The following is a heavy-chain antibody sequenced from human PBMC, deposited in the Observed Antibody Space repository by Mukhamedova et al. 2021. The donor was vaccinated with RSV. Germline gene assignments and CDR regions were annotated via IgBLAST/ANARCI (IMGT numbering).Heavy chain of an antibody. V-gene: IGHV5-51*01. J-gene: IGHJ4*02. D-gene: IGHD2-21*02. CDR3: ARQSPCGGDCYFDS. Sequence: GRGLAWMAIVYPGDSNTRYSPSFQGQVTIPADRSSSTAYLQWSSLKASDTALYFCARQSPCGGDCYFDSWGLGTLVTVSS. CDR2: VYPGDSNT.